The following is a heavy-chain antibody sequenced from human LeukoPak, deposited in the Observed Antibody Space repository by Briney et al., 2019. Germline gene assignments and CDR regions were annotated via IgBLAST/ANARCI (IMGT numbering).Heavy chain of an antibody. J-gene: IGHJ4*02. V-gene: IGHV1-18*01. CDR3: ARESNGGYGFDY. Sequence: ASVKVSCKASGYTFTSYDISWVRQAPGQGLEWMGWISAYNGNTNYAQKLQGRVTMTTDTSTSTAYMELRSLRFDDTAVYYCARESNGGYGFDYWGQGTPVTVAS. CDR1: GYTFTSYD. D-gene: IGHD5-12*01. CDR2: ISAYNGNT.